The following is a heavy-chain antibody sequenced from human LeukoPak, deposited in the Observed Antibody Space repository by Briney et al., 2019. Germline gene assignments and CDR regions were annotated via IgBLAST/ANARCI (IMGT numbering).Heavy chain of an antibody. CDR2: INSDGSST. J-gene: IGHJ4*02. Sequence: GGSLRLSCAASGFTFSSHWMHWVRQAPGKGLVWVSRINSDGSSTSYADSVKGRFTISRDNAKNTLYLQMNSLRVEDTAVYYCAREWSGFGELPDYWGQGNLVTVSS. CDR1: GFTFSSHW. V-gene: IGHV3-74*01. CDR3: AREWSGFGELPDY. D-gene: IGHD3-10*01.